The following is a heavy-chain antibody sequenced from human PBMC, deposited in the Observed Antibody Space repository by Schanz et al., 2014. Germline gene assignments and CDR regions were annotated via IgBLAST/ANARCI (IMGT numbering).Heavy chain of an antibody. Sequence: QVQLVQSGAEVMKPGSSVKVSCKASGGTSSSYTINWVRQAPGQGLEWMGRIIPILGITNVAQTFQDRVTITADKSTSTAYMELSSLRSEDTAVYYCARGLGDERWLDLNEAFDIWGQGTIVTVSS. CDR1: GGTSSSYT. V-gene: IGHV1-69*02. CDR3: ARGLGDERWLDLNEAFDI. CDR2: IIPILGIT. J-gene: IGHJ3*02. D-gene: IGHD6-19*01.